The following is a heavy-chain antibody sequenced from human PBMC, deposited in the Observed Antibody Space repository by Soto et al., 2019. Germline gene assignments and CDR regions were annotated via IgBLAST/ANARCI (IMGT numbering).Heavy chain of an antibody. D-gene: IGHD2-15*01. CDR3: AIDLPSYFSGSSCIDMDT. CDR2: INPNSGGT. V-gene: IGHV1-2*04. Sequence: ASMKFSSKASRYTFTVYYMHSVRQAPRQGLEWMEWINPNSGGTNYAQKFQGWVTMTRDTSISTAYMKLSRLTSDDTAVYYSAIDLPSYFSGSSCIDMDTWGQGNT. J-gene: IGHJ6*02. CDR1: RYTFTVYY.